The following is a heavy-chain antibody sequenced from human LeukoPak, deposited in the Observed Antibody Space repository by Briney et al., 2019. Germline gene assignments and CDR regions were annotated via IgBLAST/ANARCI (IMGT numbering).Heavy chain of an antibody. CDR2: INTDTGNP. V-gene: IGHV7-4-1*02. CDR1: GYSFITYT. D-gene: IGHD4-17*01. Sequence: ASVKVSCKASGYSFITYTMNWVRQAPGQGLEWMGWINTDTGNPTYAQGFTGRFVFSLDTSVSTAYLQISSLKAEDTALYYCARGKGHGDYYWAYWGQGTLVTVSS. CDR3: ARGKGHGDYYWAY. J-gene: IGHJ4*02.